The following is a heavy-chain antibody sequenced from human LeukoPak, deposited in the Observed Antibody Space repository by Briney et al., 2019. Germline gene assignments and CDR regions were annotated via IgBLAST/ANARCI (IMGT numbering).Heavy chain of an antibody. J-gene: IGHJ3*02. CDR1: GGSISSSSYY. Sequence: PSETLSLTCTVSGGSISSSSYYWGWIRQPPKKGLEWIGSIYYSGSTYYNPSLKSRVTISVDTSKNQFSLKLSSVTAADTAVYYCARTYYDSSGYYRNDAFDIWGQGTMVTVSS. V-gene: IGHV4-39*01. D-gene: IGHD3-22*01. CDR2: IYYSGST. CDR3: ARTYYDSSGYYRNDAFDI.